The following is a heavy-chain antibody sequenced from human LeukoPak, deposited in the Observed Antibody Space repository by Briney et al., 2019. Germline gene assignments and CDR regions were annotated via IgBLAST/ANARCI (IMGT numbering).Heavy chain of an antibody. CDR1: GFTFNSYE. Sequence: GGSLRLSCAASGFTFNSYEMNWVRQAPGKGLEWVSYISSSGSTIYYADSVRGRFTISRDNAKNSLYLQMNSLRAEDTAVYYCARITMIVANIWGQGTMVTVSS. J-gene: IGHJ3*02. CDR3: ARITMIVANI. V-gene: IGHV3-48*03. CDR2: ISSSGSTI. D-gene: IGHD3-22*01.